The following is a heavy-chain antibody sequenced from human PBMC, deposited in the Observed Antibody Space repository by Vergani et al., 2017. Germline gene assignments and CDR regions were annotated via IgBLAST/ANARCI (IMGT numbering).Heavy chain of an antibody. CDR3: ARSYDFWSGYSGGGDAFDI. CDR2: IYTSGST. CDR1: GGSISSGSYY. V-gene: IGHV4-61*02. J-gene: IGHJ3*02. Sequence: VQLVESGPGLVKPSQTLSLTCTVSGGSISSGSYYWSWIRQPAGKGLEWIGRIYTSGSTNYNPSLKSRVTMSVDTSKNQFSLKLSSVTAADTAVYYCARSYDFWSGYSGGGDAFDIWGQGTMVTVSS. D-gene: IGHD3-3*01.